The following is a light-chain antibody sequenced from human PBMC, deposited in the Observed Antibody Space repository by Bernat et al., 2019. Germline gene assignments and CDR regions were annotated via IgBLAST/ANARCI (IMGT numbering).Light chain of an antibody. CDR3: MQSLQTPYT. J-gene: IGKJ2*01. Sequence: DIMMTQSPLSLPVTPGEPASISCKSSQSLTHSNGYKYLDWYVQRAGQSPQLLIYLGSNRSSGVPYRISGSGSGTRFTLKISRVEAEDVGIYYCMQSLQTPYTFGQGTKLEIK. CDR1: QSLTHSNGYKY. CDR2: LGS. V-gene: IGKV2-28*01.